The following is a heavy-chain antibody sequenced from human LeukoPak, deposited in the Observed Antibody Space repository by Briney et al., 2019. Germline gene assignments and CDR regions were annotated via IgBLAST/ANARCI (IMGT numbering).Heavy chain of an antibody. J-gene: IGHJ5*02. Sequence: SETLSLTCTVSGGSISIYYWSWIRQPPGKGLEWIGYIYDSGSTNYNPSLKSRVTISVDTSKNQFSLKLSSVTAADTAVYCCARDSGDVTMVRGVYPYNWFDPWGQGTLVTVSS. CDR1: GGSISIYY. CDR2: IYDSGST. D-gene: IGHD3-10*01. V-gene: IGHV4-59*01. CDR3: ARDSGDVTMVRGVYPYNWFDP.